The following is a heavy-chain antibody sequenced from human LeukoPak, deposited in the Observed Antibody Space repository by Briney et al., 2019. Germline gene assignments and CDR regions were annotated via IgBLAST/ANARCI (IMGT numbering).Heavy chain of an antibody. CDR1: GHSFVGYG. J-gene: IGHJ4*02. Sequence: ASVKVSCKAFGHSFVGYGITWVRQAPGQGLEWMGWFNPENGNTNYAQKVQGRVTMTADTSTSTSYMELRSLRSDDTAVYYCAREHSSSWDQFDYWGQGTLVTVSS. CDR3: AREHSSSWDQFDY. D-gene: IGHD6-13*01. CDR2: FNPENGNT. V-gene: IGHV1-18*01.